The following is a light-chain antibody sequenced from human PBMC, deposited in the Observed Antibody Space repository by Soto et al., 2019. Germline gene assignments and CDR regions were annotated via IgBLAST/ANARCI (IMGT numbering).Light chain of an antibody. CDR1: QGISSS. CDR3: QQYNNWPPT. J-gene: IGKJ1*01. Sequence: ERVMTQSPATLSVSPGERATLSCRASQGISSSLAWYQQKPGQAPRLLIYDASTRATGIPARFSGSGSGTEFTLTISSLQSEDFAIYYCQQYNNWPPTFGQGTKVEIK. CDR2: DAS. V-gene: IGKV3-15*01.